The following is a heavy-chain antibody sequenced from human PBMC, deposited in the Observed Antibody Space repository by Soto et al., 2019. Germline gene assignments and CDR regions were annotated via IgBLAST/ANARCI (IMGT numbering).Heavy chain of an antibody. J-gene: IGHJ6*02. CDR3: ARDPLNRYCSGGSCYLYYYGMDV. V-gene: IGHV3-30*19. Sequence: GGSLRLSCAASGFTFSSYGMHWVRQAPGKGLEWVAVIWYDGSNKYYADSVKGRFTISRDNSKNTLYLQMNSLRAEDTAVYYCARDPLNRYCSGGSCYLYYYGMDVWGQGTTVTVSS. CDR1: GFTFSSYG. D-gene: IGHD2-15*01. CDR2: IWYDGSNK.